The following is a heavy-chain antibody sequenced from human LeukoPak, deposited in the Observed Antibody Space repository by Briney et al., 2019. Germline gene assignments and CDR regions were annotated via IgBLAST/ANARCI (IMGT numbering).Heavy chain of an antibody. V-gene: IGHV3-21*01. CDR1: GFTFSSYS. J-gene: IGHJ4*02. CDR2: ISSSSSYI. D-gene: IGHD6-13*01. CDR3: ARGTRSSSWTKFDY. Sequence: GGSLRLSCAASGFTFSSYSMNWVRQAPGKGLEWVSSISSSSSYIYYADSVKGRFTISRDNAKNSLYLQMNSLRAEDTAVYYCARGTRSSSWTKFDYWGQGTLVTVSS.